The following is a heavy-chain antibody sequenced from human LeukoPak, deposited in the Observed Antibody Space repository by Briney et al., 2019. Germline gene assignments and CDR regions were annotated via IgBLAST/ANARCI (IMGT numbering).Heavy chain of an antibody. Sequence: GGSLRLSCAASGFTFSSYSMNWVRQAPGKGLEWVSSISSSSSYIYYADSVKGRFTISRDNAKNSLYLQMNSPRAEDTAVYYCARDRGDQFVAPMDVWGQGTTVTVSS. D-gene: IGHD2-21*02. CDR3: ARDRGDQFVAPMDV. V-gene: IGHV3-21*01. CDR2: ISSSSSYI. CDR1: GFTFSSYS. J-gene: IGHJ6*02.